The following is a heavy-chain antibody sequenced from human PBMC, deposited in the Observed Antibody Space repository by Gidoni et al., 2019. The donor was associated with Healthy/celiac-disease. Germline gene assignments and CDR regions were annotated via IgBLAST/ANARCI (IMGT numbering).Heavy chain of an antibody. CDR3: AKPLRDRLAFDI. CDR2: ISGSGGST. V-gene: IGHV3-23*01. J-gene: IGHJ3*02. Sequence: EVQLLESGGGLVQPGGSLRLSCAASGFPFSSYAMSWVRQAPGKGLEWVSAISGSGGSTYYADSVKGRFTISRDNSKNTLYLQMNSLRAEDTAVYYCAKPLRDRLAFDIWGQGTMVTVSS. CDR1: GFPFSSYA. D-gene: IGHD4-17*01.